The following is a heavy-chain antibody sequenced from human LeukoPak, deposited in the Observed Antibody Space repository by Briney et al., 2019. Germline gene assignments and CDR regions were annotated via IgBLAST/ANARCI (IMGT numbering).Heavy chain of an antibody. CDR2: IIPIFGTA. J-gene: IGHJ4*02. Sequence: SVKVSCKASGGTLSSYAISWVRQAPGQGLEWMGGIIPIFGTANYAQKFQGRVTITADESTSTAYMELSSLRSEDTAVYYCARGHYGDYVFDYWGQGTLVTVSS. D-gene: IGHD4-17*01. CDR3: ARGHYGDYVFDY. CDR1: GGTLSSYA. V-gene: IGHV1-69*13.